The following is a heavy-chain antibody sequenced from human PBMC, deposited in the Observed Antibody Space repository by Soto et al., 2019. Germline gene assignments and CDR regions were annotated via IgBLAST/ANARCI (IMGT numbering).Heavy chain of an antibody. D-gene: IGHD3-3*01. CDR2: ISYDGSNK. CDR3: ARGGFLEWFQPSACFDY. Sequence: QVQLVESGGGVVQPGRSLRLSCAASGFTFSSYAMHWVRQAPGKGLEWVAVISYDGSNKYYADSVKGRFTISRDNSKNTLYLQMNILRAEDTAVYYCARGGFLEWFQPSACFDYWGQGTLVTVSS. CDR1: GFTFSSYA. V-gene: IGHV3-30-3*01. J-gene: IGHJ4*02.